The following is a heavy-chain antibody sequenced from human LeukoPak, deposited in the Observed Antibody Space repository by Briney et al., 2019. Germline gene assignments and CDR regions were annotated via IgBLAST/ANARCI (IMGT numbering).Heavy chain of an antibody. CDR1: GGSISSSSYY. Sequence: PSETLSLTCAVSGGSISSSSYYWGWIRQPPGKGPEWSGTIYYTGATQYSPSLKSRVSISVDTSKNQFSLKLSSVTATDTAVCYCAKEARFLSGNYYGRDDFWGQGTLLTVSS. J-gene: IGHJ4*02. V-gene: IGHV4-39*02. CDR3: AKEARFLSGNYYGRDDF. D-gene: IGHD1-26*01. CDR2: IYYTGAT.